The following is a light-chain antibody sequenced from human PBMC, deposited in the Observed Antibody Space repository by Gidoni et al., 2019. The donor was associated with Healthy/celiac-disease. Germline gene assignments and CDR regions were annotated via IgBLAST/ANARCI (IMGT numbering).Light chain of an antibody. J-gene: IGKJ5*01. CDR2: LGS. CDR1: QSRLPSNGYNY. CDR3: MQALQTPIT. Sequence: DIVMTPSPLSLPVTPGEPASISCRSSQSRLPSNGYNYLDWYLQKPGQSPQLLIYLGSNRASGVPDRFSGSGSGTDFTLKISRVEAEDVGVYYCMQALQTPITFGQGTRLEIK. V-gene: IGKV2-28*01.